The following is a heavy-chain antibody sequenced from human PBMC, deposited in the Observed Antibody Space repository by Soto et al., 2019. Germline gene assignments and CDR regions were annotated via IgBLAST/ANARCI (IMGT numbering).Heavy chain of an antibody. V-gene: IGHV4-31*03. J-gene: IGHJ4*02. CDR2: IYYSGST. CDR1: GGSISSGGYY. CDR3: ARANSGAVPLFDY. Sequence: SETLSLTCTVSGGSISSGGYYWSWIRQHPGKGLEWIGYIYYSGSTYCNPSLKSRVTISVDTSKNQFSLKLSSVTAADTAVYYCARANSGAVPLFDYWGQGTLVTVSS. D-gene: IGHD1-26*01.